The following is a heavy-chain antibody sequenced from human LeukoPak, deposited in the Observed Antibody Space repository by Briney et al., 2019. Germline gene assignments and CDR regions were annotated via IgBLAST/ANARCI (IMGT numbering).Heavy chain of an antibody. V-gene: IGHV3-30*04. J-gene: IGHJ5*02. CDR3: ARERIAAVGTGWFDP. Sequence: GGSLRLSCAASGFTFSSYAMHWVRQAPGKGLEWVAVISYDGNNKYYSDSLKGRFTISRDNSKNTLYLQMNSLRAEDTAVYYCARERIAAVGTGWFDPWGQGTLVTVSS. CDR1: GFTFSSYA. D-gene: IGHD6-13*01. CDR2: ISYDGNNK.